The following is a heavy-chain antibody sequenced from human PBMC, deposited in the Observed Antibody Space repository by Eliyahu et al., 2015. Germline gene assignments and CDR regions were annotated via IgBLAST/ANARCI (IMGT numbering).Heavy chain of an antibody. V-gene: IGHV1-69*01. CDR1: GXTFSSYA. Sequence: QVQLVQSGAAMKKPGSSVXVSCKASGXTFSSYAISWVRXAPGQGLEWMGGIIPTXGKANYAQKFQGRVTIAADESTTTAYMELSSLRSEDTTVYYCARGTPILTGVEQNYYYYGMDVWGQGTTVTVSS. D-gene: IGHD3-9*01. CDR2: IIPTXGKA. J-gene: IGHJ6*02. CDR3: ARGTPILTGVEQNYYYYGMDV.